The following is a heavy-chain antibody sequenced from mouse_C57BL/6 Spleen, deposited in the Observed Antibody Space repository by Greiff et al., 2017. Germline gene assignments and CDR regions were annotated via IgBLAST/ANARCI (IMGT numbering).Heavy chain of an antibody. Sequence: QVQLQQPGAELVMPGASVKLSCKASGYTFTSYWMHWVKQRPGQGLEWIGEIDPSDSYTNYNQKFKGKSTLTVDKSSSTAYMQLSSLTSEDSAVYYCARRLGRDDFGGWGQGTTLSVSS. CDR3: ARRLGRDDFGG. V-gene: IGHV1-69*01. D-gene: IGHD4-1*01. CDR2: IDPSDSYT. CDR1: GYTFTSYW. J-gene: IGHJ2*01.